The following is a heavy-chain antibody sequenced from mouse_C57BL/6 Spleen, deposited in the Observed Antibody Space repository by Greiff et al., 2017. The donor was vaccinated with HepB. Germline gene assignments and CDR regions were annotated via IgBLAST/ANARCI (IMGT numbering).Heavy chain of an antibody. CDR1: GYTFTSYW. Sequence: VQLQQSGAELVKPGASVKLSCKASGYTFTSYWMQWVKQRPGQGLEWIGEIDPSDSYTNYNQKFKGKATLTVDTSSSTAYMQLSSLTSEDSAVYYCARDPYGKGYFDVWGTGTTVTVSS. CDR2: IDPSDSYT. V-gene: IGHV1-50*01. D-gene: IGHD2-1*01. J-gene: IGHJ1*03. CDR3: ARDPYGKGYFDV.